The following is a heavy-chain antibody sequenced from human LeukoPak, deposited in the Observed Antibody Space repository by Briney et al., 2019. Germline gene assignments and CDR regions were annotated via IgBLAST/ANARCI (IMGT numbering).Heavy chain of an antibody. Sequence: GGSLRLSCAASGFTFSSYGMHWVRQAPGKGLEWVAFIRYDGSNKYYADSVKGRFTISRDNSKNTLYLQMNSLRAEDTAVYYCAKDLNLGYCSSTSCYEAYWGQGTLVTVSS. V-gene: IGHV3-30*02. CDR2: IRYDGSNK. CDR3: AKDLNLGYCSSTSCYEAY. D-gene: IGHD2-2*01. CDR1: GFTFSSYG. J-gene: IGHJ4*02.